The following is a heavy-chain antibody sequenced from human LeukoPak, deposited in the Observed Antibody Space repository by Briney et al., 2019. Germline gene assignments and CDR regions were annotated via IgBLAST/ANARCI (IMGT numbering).Heavy chain of an antibody. Sequence: ASVKVSCKASGYTFTSYGISWVRQAPGQGLEWMGWISAYNGNTNYAQKLQGRVTMTTDTSTSTAYMELRSLRSDDTAVYYCARDGMVRGVIITRGYYFDYWGQGTLVTVSS. CDR2: ISAYNGNT. D-gene: IGHD3-10*01. J-gene: IGHJ4*02. CDR1: GYTFTSYG. CDR3: ARDGMVRGVIITRGYYFDY. V-gene: IGHV1-18*01.